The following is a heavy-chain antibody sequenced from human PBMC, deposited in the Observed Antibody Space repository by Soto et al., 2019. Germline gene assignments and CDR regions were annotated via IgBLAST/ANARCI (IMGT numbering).Heavy chain of an antibody. CDR3: ARHMSSSSWTHYYYYMDV. CDR1: GGSISSSSFY. J-gene: IGHJ6*03. CDR2: IYYSGST. Sequence: SETLSLTCTVSGGSISSSSFYWGWIRQPPGKGLEWIGSIYYSGSTYYNPSLKSRLTISVDTSKNQFSLKLSSVTAADTAVYYCARHMSSSSWTHYYYYMDVWGKGTTVTVSS. D-gene: IGHD6-13*01. V-gene: IGHV4-39*01.